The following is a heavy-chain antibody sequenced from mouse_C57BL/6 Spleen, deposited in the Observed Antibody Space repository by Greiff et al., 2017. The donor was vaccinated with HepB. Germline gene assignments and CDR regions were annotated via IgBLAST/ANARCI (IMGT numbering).Heavy chain of an antibody. CDR3: ANSNYYFDY. D-gene: IGHD2-5*01. CDR1: GYTFTSYW. Sequence: QVQLQQPGAELVKPGASVKLSCKASGYTFTSYWMHWVKQRPGQGLEWIGLIHPNSGSTNYNDKFKCKATLTVDKSSSTACMQLSSLTSEDSAVYYCANSNYYFDYWGQGTTLTVSS. V-gene: IGHV1-64*01. CDR2: IHPNSGST. J-gene: IGHJ2*01.